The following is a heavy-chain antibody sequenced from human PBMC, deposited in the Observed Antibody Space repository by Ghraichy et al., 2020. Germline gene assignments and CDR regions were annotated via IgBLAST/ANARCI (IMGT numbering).Heavy chain of an antibody. V-gene: IGHV4-61*01. J-gene: IGHJ4*02. CDR1: GGSVSSGSFY. CDR3: ARVYTDPRGYYFDY. CDR2: IYNSGST. Sequence: SETLSLTCTVSGGSVSSGSFYWSWIRQPPGKGLEWIGYIYNSGSTNYNPSLKSRVTISVDTSKNQFSLNLNSVTAADTAVYYCARVYTDPRGYYFDYWGQGTLVTVAS. D-gene: IGHD3-16*01.